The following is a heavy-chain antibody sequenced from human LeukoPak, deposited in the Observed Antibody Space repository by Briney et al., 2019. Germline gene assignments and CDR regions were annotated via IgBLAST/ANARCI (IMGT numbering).Heavy chain of an antibody. CDR2: IYTSGST. J-gene: IGHJ4*02. CDR1: GGSISSGSYY. CDR3: ARDPYLITGDYYFDY. D-gene: IGHD7-27*01. Sequence: SETLSLTCTVSGGSISSGSYYWSWIRQPAGKGLEWIGRIYTSGSTNYNPSLKSRVTISVDTSKNQFSLKLSSVTAADTAVYYCARDPYLITGDYYFDYWGQGTLVTVSS. V-gene: IGHV4-61*02.